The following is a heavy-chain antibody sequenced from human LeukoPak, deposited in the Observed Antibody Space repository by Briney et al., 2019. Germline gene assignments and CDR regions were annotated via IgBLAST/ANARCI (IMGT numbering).Heavy chain of an antibody. CDR2: ISHSGSS. CDR1: GYSISSAYY. CDR3: ARGASDCSSTSCYSWVSYYYYMDV. Sequence: SETLSLTCTVSGYSISSAYYWGWIRPPPGKGLEWIGSISHSGSSYYNPSLKSRVTISLDTSKNQLSLRLSSVTAADTAMYYCARGASDCSSTSCYSWVSYYYYMDVWGKGTTVTVSS. V-gene: IGHV4-38-2*02. D-gene: IGHD2-2*01. J-gene: IGHJ6*03.